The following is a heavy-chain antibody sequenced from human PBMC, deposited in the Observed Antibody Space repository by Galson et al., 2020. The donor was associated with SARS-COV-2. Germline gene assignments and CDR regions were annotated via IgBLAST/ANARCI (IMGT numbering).Heavy chain of an antibody. J-gene: IGHJ4*02. CDR1: GFTFSGYA. Sequence: TGGSLRLSCAVSGFTFSGYAMNWVRQAPGKGLEWILYITGSSSTIYYADSVKGRFTIFRDNARNSVYLQMNSLRDEDTAVYYCATEAHDYWGQGTLVTVSS. CDR3: ATEAHDY. CDR2: ITGSSSTI. V-gene: IGHV3-48*02.